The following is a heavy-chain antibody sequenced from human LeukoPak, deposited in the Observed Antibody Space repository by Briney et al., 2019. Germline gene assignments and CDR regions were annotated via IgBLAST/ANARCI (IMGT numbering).Heavy chain of an antibody. CDR2: IIPIFGTA. J-gene: IGHJ4*02. Sequence: SVKVSCKASGYTFPSYFMHWVRQAPGQGLEWMGGIIPIFGTANYAQKFQGRVTITADESTSTAYMELSSLRSEDTAVYYCARADFDWLPHYHYWGQGALVTVSS. CDR3: ARADFDWLPHYHY. CDR1: GYTFPSYF. V-gene: IGHV1-69*13. D-gene: IGHD3-9*01.